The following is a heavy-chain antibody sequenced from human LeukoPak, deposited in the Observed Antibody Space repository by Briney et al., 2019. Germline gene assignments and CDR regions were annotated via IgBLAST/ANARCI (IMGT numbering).Heavy chain of an antibody. V-gene: IGHV3-33*08. J-gene: IGHJ4*02. Sequence: PGGSLRLSCAASGFTVSTNYMNWVRQAPGKGLEWVAVIWSDGTNKYYAASVKGRFTISRVDSNKTVYLQMNSLRPDDTGIYYCARDAQRGFDYSNSLQYWGQGTPVTVST. D-gene: IGHD4-11*01. CDR2: IWSDGTNK. CDR3: ARDAQRGFDYSNSLQY. CDR1: GFTVSTNY.